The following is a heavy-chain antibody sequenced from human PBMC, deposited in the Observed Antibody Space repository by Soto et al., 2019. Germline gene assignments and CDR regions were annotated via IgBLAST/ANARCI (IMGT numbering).Heavy chain of an antibody. Sequence: GGSLRLSCAASGFTFSSYWMSWVRQAPGKGLEWVANIKQDGSEKYYVDSVKGRFTISRDNAKNSLYLQMNSLRAEDTAVYYCARFYYDSSGYLPSPYYYYYGMDVWGQGPRSPSP. D-gene: IGHD3-22*01. V-gene: IGHV3-7*04. CDR3: ARFYYDSSGYLPSPYYYYYGMDV. CDR2: IKQDGSEK. J-gene: IGHJ6*02. CDR1: GFTFSSYW.